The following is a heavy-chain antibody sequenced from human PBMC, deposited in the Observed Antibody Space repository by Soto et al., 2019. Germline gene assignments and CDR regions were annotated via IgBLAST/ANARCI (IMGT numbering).Heavy chain of an antibody. J-gene: IGHJ5*02. CDR2: SRDKAQGYST. D-gene: IGHD2-15*01. CDR1: GFTLSDHY. CDR3: TTDLWRIAVVVGSTGYFNP. V-gene: IGHV3-72*01. Sequence: PGGSLRLSCAGSGFTLSDHYIDWVRQAPGKGLEWVGRSRDKAQGYSTAYAASVKGRFTTSRDESKNSVYLQMKSLKTEDTAVYYCTTDLWRIAVVVGSTGYFNPWGQGTPVTVSS.